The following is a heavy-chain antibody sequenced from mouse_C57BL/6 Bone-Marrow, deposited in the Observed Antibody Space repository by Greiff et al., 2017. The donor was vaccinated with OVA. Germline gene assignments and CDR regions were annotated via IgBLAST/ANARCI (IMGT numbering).Heavy chain of an antibody. V-gene: IGHV1-15*01. J-gene: IGHJ2*01. Sequence: SGAELVRPGASVTLSCKASGYTFTDYEMHWVKQTPVHGLEWIGAIDPETGGTAYNQKFKGKAILTADKSSSTAYMELRSLTSEDSAVYYCTRCYYGSYYFDYWGQGTTLTVSS. D-gene: IGHD1-1*01. CDR3: TRCYYGSYYFDY. CDR1: GYTFTDYE. CDR2: IDPETGGT.